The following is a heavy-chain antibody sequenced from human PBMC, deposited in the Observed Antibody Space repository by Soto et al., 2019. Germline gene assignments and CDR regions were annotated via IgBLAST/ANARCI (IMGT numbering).Heavy chain of an antibody. V-gene: IGHV3-30-3*01. CDR2: ISYDGSNK. CDR1: GFTFSSYA. Sequence: PGGSLRLSCAASGFTFSSYAMHWVRQAPGKGLEWVAVISYDGSNKYYADSVKGRFTISRDNSKTSLYLQMNSLRTEDTALYYCAKDSGGSSWWSGSYYAMDVWGQGTTVTVSS. D-gene: IGHD6-13*01. CDR3: AKDSGGSSWWSGSYYAMDV. J-gene: IGHJ6*02.